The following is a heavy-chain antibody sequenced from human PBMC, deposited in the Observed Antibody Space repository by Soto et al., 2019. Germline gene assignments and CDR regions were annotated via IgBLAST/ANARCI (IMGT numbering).Heavy chain of an antibody. V-gene: IGHV4-39*01. D-gene: IGHD5-12*01. J-gene: IGHJ5*02. Sequence: SETLSLTCTVSGGSISSSSYYWGWIRQPPGKGLEWIGSIYYSGSTYYNPSLKSRVTISVDTSKNQFSLKLSSVTAADTAVYYCARADIAPYSGSGAGWFDPWGQGTLVTVSS. CDR1: GGSISSSSYY. CDR3: ARADIAPYSGSGAGWFDP. CDR2: IYYSGST.